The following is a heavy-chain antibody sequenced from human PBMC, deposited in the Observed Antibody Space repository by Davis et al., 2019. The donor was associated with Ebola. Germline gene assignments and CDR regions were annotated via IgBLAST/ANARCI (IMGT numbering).Heavy chain of an antibody. CDR3: ARRPPVYDFWSGYYYSGMDV. CDR2: IWYDGSNK. D-gene: IGHD3-3*01. Sequence: GESLKISCAASGFSFKNYCMHWVRQAPGKGLEWVAVIWYDGSNKYYADSVKDRFTISRDNSKNTLYLQMNSLRAEDTAVYYCARRPPVYDFWSGYYYSGMDVWGQGTTVTVSS. CDR1: GFSFKNYC. J-gene: IGHJ6*02. V-gene: IGHV3-33*08.